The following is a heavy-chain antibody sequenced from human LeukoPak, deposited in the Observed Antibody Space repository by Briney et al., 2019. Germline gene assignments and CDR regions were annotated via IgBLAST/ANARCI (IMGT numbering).Heavy chain of an antibody. V-gene: IGHV1-69*04. J-gene: IGHJ5*01. CDR3: ARDLVCTVNCKDS. Sequence: GASVKVSCKASGYTFTSYYMHWVRQAPGQGLEWMGRVIPTLGIALYAQRFKGRVTITADKSTSTAYMELSSLTFEDTAVYFCARDLVCTVNCKDSWGQGTLVTVSS. D-gene: IGHD3/OR15-3a*01. CDR2: VIPTLGIA. CDR1: GYTFTSYY.